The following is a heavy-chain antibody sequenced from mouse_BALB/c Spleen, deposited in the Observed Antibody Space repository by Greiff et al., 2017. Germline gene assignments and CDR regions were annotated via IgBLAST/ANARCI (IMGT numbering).Heavy chain of an antibody. J-gene: IGHJ1*01. D-gene: IGHD2-1*01. Sequence: EVQLVESGPGLVKPSQSLSLTCSVTGYSITSGYYWNWIRQFPGNKLEWMGYISYDGSNNYNPSLKNRISITRDTSKNQFFLKLNSVTTEDTATYYCARDGNYWYFDVWGAGTTVTVSS. CDR1: GYSITSGYY. V-gene: IGHV3-6*02. CDR3: ARDGNYWYFDV. CDR2: ISYDGSN.